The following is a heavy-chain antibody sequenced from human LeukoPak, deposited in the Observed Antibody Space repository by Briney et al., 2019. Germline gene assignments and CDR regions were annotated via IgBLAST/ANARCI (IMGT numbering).Heavy chain of an antibody. CDR3: ASESSTSCYTCRYFQH. J-gene: IGHJ1*01. D-gene: IGHD2-2*02. V-gene: IGHV1-69*01. CDR1: GGTFSRHA. CDR2: IIPIFGTA. Sequence: ASVKVSCKAYGGTFSRHAISWVRLAPGQGLEWMGAIIPIFGTANYAQKFQGRVTITAGESTSTAYMELSSLRSEDTAVYYCASESSTSCYTCRYFQHWGQGTLVTVSS.